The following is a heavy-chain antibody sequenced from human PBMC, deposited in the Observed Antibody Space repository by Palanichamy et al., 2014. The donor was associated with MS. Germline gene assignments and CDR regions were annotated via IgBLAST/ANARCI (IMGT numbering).Heavy chain of an antibody. D-gene: IGHD4-23*01. CDR1: GFTFNTYW. Sequence: EVALVESGGGLVQPGGPVRLSCAASGFTFNTYWMHWVRQVPGKGLLWVSRISSDGSGPSYADSVKGRFTISRDNAKNILYLQMNSLGPEDTAVYYCVRDKGPYGGSPGYWGQGTLVTVSS. CDR3: VRDKGPYGGSPGY. J-gene: IGHJ4*02. CDR2: ISSDGSGP. V-gene: IGHV3-74*01.